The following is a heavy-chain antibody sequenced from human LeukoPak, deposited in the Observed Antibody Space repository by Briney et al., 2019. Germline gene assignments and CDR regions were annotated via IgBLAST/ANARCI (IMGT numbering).Heavy chain of an antibody. CDR1: GYTFTSYD. CDR2: MNPNSGNT. Sequence: EASVKVSCKASGYTFTSYDINSVRQATGQGLEWMGWMNPNSGNTGYAQKFQGRVTMTRNTSISTAYMELSSLRSEDTAVYYCARRCGDSSSWYLGWFDPWGQGTLVTVSS. J-gene: IGHJ5*02. D-gene: IGHD6-13*01. CDR3: ARRCGDSSSWYLGWFDP. V-gene: IGHV1-8*01.